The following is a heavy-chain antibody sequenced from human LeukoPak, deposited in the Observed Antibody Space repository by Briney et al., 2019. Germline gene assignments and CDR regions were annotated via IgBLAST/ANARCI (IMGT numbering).Heavy chain of an antibody. CDR3: ARSWLQSTVIDY. J-gene: IGHJ4*02. CDR1: SESFSTYY. Sequence: SETLSLTCAVYSESFSTYYWNWIRQPPGKGLEWIGEINHSGSTTYNPSLKSRVTISVDTSKNQFSLKLSSVTAADTAVYYCARSWLQSTVIDYWGQGTLVTVSS. V-gene: IGHV4-34*01. D-gene: IGHD5-24*01. CDR2: INHSGST.